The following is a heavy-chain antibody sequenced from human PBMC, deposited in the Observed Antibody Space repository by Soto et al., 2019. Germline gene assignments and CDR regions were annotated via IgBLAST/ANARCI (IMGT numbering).Heavy chain of an antibody. V-gene: IGHV1-24*01. Sequence: ASVKGSCKVSGYTLTELSMHWVRQAPGKGLEWMGGFDPEDGETIYAQKFQGRVTMTEDTSTDTAYMELSSLRSEDTAVYYCARVATYCSGGSSDLIPSYNWFXPWGQGTLVXVSS. D-gene: IGHD2-15*01. J-gene: IGHJ5*02. CDR1: GYTLTELS. CDR3: ARVATYCSGGSSDLIPSYNWFXP. CDR2: FDPEDGET.